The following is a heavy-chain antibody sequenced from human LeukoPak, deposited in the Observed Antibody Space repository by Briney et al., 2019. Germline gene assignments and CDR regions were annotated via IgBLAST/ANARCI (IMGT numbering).Heavy chain of an antibody. CDR3: ARATRWAGYYYDSSGIFDY. J-gene: IGHJ4*02. V-gene: IGHV1-8*03. D-gene: IGHD3-22*01. CDR2: ISVYIGNT. CDR1: GYTFNNYS. Sequence: ASVKVSCKASGYTFNNYSINWVRQAPVQGLEWMGWISVYIGNTNYAQKFQGRVTITRNTSISTAYMELSSLRSEDTAVYYCARATRWAGYYYDSSGIFDYWGQGTLVTVSS.